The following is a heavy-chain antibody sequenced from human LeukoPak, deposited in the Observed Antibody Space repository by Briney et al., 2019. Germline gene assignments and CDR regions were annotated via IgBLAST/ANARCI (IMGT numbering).Heavy chain of an antibody. D-gene: IGHD3-10*01. CDR2: IYPNNGAT. J-gene: IGHJ4*02. CDR3: ARDGPAQMVESDN. V-gene: IGHV1-2*02. CDR1: GYTFSGSGWY. Sequence: ASVKVSCKASGYTFSGSGWYLYWLRQAPGQGLECLGWIYPNNGATSYAQKVQGRVAMTRDTSVSTAYMELSSLRPDDTAVYFCARDGPAQMVESDNWGQGTLVTVSS.